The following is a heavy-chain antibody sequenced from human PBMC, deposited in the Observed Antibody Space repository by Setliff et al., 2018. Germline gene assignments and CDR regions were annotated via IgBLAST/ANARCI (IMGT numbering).Heavy chain of an antibody. CDR2: FDPEDGET. J-gene: IGHJ4*02. D-gene: IGHD2-2*02. Sequence: GASVKVSCKVSGYTLTELSMHWVRQAPGKGLEWMGGFDPEDGETIYAQKFQGRVTITRNTSASTVYMELSSLRSEDTAVYYCARGGQLLYPWDYWGQGTLVTVSS. CDR1: GYTLTELS. CDR3: ARGGQLLYPWDY. V-gene: IGHV1-24*01.